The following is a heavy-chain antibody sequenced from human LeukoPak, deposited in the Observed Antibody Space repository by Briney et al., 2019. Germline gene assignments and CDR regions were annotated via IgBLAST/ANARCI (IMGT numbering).Heavy chain of an antibody. J-gene: IGHJ4*02. D-gene: IGHD3-10*01. V-gene: IGHV3-23*01. Sequence: GGSLRLSCAASGFTFSSYAMSWVRQAPGKGLEWVSAISGSGGSTYYADSVKGRFTVSRDNSKNTLYLQMNSLRAEDTAVYYCAKRSGTMVRGVLYFDYWGQGTLVTVSS. CDR1: GFTFSSYA. CDR2: ISGSGGST. CDR3: AKRSGTMVRGVLYFDY.